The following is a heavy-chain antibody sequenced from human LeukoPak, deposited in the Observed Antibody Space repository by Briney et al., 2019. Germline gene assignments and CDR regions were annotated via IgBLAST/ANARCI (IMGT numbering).Heavy chain of an antibody. J-gene: IGHJ5*02. CDR1: GFTFDDYG. V-gene: IGHV3-20*04. CDR2: INWNGGST. D-gene: IGHD5-18*01. Sequence: GGSLRLSCAASGFTFDDYGMSWVRQAPGKGLEWVSGINWNGGSTGYADSVKGRFTISRDNAKNSLYLQMNSLRAEDTALYYCARDPARGYSYGSFDPWGQGTLVTVSS. CDR3: ARDPARGYSYGSFDP.